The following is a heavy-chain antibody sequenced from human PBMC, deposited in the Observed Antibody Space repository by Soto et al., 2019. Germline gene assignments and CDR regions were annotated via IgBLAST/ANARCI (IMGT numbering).Heavy chain of an antibody. V-gene: IGHV1-69*08. J-gene: IGHJ4*02. CDR2: IIPILGIA. D-gene: IGHD6-19*01. Sequence: QVQLVQSGAEVKKPGSSVKVSCKASGGTFSSYTISWVRQAPGQGLEWMGRIIPILGIANYAQKFQGRVTITADKSTSTAYMELSSLRSEDTAVYYCARDDIGSGGWYFDYWGQGTLVTVSS. CDR1: GGTFSSYT. CDR3: ARDDIGSGGWYFDY.